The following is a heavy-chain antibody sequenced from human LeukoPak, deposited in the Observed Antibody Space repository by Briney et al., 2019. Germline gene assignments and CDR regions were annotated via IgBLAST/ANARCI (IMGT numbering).Heavy chain of an antibody. Sequence: SVKVSCKASGGTFSSYAISWVRQAPGQGLEWMGRIIPILGIANYAQRFQGRVTITADKSTSTAYMELSSLRSEDTAVYYCATASSSYEHYYYYGMDVWGQGTTVTVSS. J-gene: IGHJ6*02. CDR1: GGTFSSYA. D-gene: IGHD6-6*01. CDR2: IIPILGIA. V-gene: IGHV1-69*04. CDR3: ATASSSYEHYYYYGMDV.